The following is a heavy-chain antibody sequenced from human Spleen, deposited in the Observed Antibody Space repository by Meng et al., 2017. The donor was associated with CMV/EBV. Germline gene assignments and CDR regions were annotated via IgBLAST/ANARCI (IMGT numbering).Heavy chain of an antibody. CDR3: ARGRFGWALAGTWVY. Sequence: VYGESFRGYYWSWIRQPPGKGLEWIGEINHSGSTNYNPSLKSRVTVSADTSKNQFSLKLRSVTAADTAVYYCARGRFGWALAGTWVYWSQGTLVTVSS. CDR1: GESFRGYY. CDR2: INHSGST. D-gene: IGHD6-19*01. J-gene: IGHJ4*02. V-gene: IGHV4-34*01.